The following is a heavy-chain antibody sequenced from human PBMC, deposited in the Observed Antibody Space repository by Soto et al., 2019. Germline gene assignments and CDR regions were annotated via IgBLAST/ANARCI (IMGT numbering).Heavy chain of an antibody. J-gene: IGHJ4*02. CDR1: GGSISSSSYY. D-gene: IGHD3-22*01. V-gene: IGHV4-39*01. Sequence: SETLSRTCPVSGGSISSSSYYGCWIRQPPGKGLEWIGSIYYSVSTYYSPSLKSRVTIYIDKSKNQFSLKLGYVTAADTDVYFCASTFYYDSSSYYYITTGQLEYWGQGNLVTVS. CDR3: ASTFYYDSSSYYYITTGQLEY. CDR2: IYYSVST.